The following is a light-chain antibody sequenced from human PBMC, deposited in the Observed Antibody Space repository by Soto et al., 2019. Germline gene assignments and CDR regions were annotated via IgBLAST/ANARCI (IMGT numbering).Light chain of an antibody. CDR2: DAS. Sequence: EIVLTQSPGTLSLSPGERATLSCRASQSVSSNYLAWYQQKPGQAPRLLIYDASSRATGIPDRFSGSGSGTDITLTISRLEPEDFAVYSCQQYGGSYSFGQGNKLEFK. J-gene: IGKJ2*03. V-gene: IGKV3-20*01. CDR3: QQYGGSYS. CDR1: QSVSSNY.